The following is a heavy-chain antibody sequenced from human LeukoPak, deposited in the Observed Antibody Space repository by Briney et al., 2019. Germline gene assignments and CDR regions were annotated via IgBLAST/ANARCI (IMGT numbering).Heavy chain of an antibody. Sequence: AGGSLRLSCAASGFTVSSNYMSWVRQAPGKGLEWVSVIYSGGSTYYADSVKGRFTISRDNSKNTLYLQMNSLRAEDTAVYYCARDSPLRSHHGMDVWGQGTTVTVSS. D-gene: IGHD4-17*01. CDR1: GFTVSSNY. J-gene: IGHJ6*02. CDR3: ARDSPLRSHHGMDV. CDR2: IYSGGST. V-gene: IGHV3-66*01.